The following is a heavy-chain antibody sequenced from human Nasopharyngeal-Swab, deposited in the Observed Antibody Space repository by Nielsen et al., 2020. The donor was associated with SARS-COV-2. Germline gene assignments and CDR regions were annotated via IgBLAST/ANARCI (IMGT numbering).Heavy chain of an antibody. Sequence: GESLKISCAASGFTFSSYWMSWARQAPGKGLEWVAYIKEDGSEKYFVDSVKGRFTISRDNAKNSLYLQMNSLRAEDTVVYYCARDYTRFDYWGQGTLVTVSS. J-gene: IGHJ4*02. CDR2: IKEDGSEK. CDR3: ARDYTRFDY. CDR1: GFTFSSYW. V-gene: IGHV3-7*05. D-gene: IGHD3-16*01.